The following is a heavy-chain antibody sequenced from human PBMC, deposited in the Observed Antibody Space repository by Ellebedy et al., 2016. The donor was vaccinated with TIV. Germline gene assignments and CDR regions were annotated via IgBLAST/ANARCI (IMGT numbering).Heavy chain of an antibody. CDR3: ARETVNDVDLKDWGVLDM. J-gene: IGHJ3*02. CDR2: IDRGGST. V-gene: IGHV3-66*01. Sequence: GGSLRFSCAVSGFTVNSHYMSWVRQAPGQGLPWVSLIDRGGSTYYADSVKDRYTISRDDSKKIVYLQMNSRRTEDTAVYYCARETVNDVDLKDWGVLDMWGQGTMVTVSS. CDR1: GFTVNSHY. D-gene: IGHD5/OR15-5a*01.